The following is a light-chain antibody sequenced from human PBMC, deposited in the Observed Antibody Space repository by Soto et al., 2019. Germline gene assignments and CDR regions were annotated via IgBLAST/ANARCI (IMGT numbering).Light chain of an antibody. CDR2: SAS. CDR1: HSVSSSY. Sequence: ELVLTQSPGTLSLSPGERATLSCRVSHSVSSSYLAWYQQKPGQAHRLLIYSASSRATGIPDRFSGSGSGTDYTLTIRRLEPEDFAVYYCKQYGYSFWTFGQGTKVDIK. V-gene: IGKV3-20*01. CDR3: KQYGYSFWT. J-gene: IGKJ1*01.